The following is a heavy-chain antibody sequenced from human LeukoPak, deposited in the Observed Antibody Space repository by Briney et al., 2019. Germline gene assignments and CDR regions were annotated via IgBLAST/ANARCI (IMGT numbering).Heavy chain of an antibody. CDR1: GYRFTTYW. V-gene: IGHV5-51*01. D-gene: IGHD2-21*02. CDR2: IYPGDSET. Sequence: GESLKISCKASGYRFTTYWIAWVRQMPGKGLEWMGIIYPGDSETRYSPSFHGQATISADKSISTAYLQWSSLQASDSAMYYCARLSYCGGDCHYNSYFDFWGQGTLVSVSS. CDR3: ARLSYCGGDCHYNSYFDF. J-gene: IGHJ4*02.